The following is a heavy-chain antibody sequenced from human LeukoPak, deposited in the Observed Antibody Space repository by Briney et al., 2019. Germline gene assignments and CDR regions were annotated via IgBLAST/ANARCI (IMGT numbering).Heavy chain of an antibody. CDR3: ARGMPFDY. Sequence: VASVKVSCKASGYTFTGYYMHWVRQAPGQGLEWMGWISAYNGNTNYAQKLQGRVTMTTDTSTSTAYMELRSLRSDDTAVYYCARGMPFDYWGQGTLVTVSS. CDR1: GYTFTGYY. V-gene: IGHV1-18*04. J-gene: IGHJ4*02. CDR2: ISAYNGNT. D-gene: IGHD2-2*01.